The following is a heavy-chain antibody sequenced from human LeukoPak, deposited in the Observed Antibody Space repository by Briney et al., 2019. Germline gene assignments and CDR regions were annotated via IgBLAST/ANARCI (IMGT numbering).Heavy chain of an antibody. Sequence: PGGSLRLSWVASGFTFSDHSLNWVRQAPGKGLDWLSYISSRSVTVLYAESVKGRFTISRDNAKNILYLQMNSLRPEDTALYYCVRGETATSGTSFDYWGQGALVTVSP. J-gene: IGHJ4*02. CDR2: ISSRSVTV. V-gene: IGHV3-48*01. D-gene: IGHD1-7*01. CDR3: VRGETATSGTSFDY. CDR1: GFTFSDHS.